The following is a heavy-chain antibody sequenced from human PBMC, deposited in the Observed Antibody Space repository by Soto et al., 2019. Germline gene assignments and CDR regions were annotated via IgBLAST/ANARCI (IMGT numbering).Heavy chain of an antibody. CDR3: ARSRFYYHANDYLDS. V-gene: IGHV3-30-3*01. CDR1: GFTFSSDA. CDR2: ISYHGSDK. J-gene: IGHJ4*02. D-gene: IGHD3-10*01. Sequence: GGSLRLSCAASGFTFSSDAMHWVRQAPGKGLEWVAVISYHGSDKYYADSVKGRFTISRENSKNTLYLEMNSLRADDTAVYYCARSRFYYHANDYLDSWGQGTLVTV.